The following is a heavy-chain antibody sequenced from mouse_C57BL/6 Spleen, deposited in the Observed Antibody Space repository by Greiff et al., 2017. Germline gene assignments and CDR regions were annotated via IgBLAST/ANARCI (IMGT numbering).Heavy chain of an antibody. CDR3: ARECGSSHAIAY. V-gene: IGHV1-53*01. CDR2: INPSNGGT. Sequence: QVQLQQPGTELVKPGASVKLSCKASGYTFTSYWMHWVKQRPGQGLEWIGNINPSNGGTNYNEKFKSKATLTVDTSSSTAYMQLSSLTSEDSAVYYCARECGSSHAIAYWGQGTLVTVSA. J-gene: IGHJ3*01. CDR1: GYTFTSYW. D-gene: IGHD1-1*01.